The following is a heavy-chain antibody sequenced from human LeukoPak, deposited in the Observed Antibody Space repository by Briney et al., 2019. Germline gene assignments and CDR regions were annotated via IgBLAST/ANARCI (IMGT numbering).Heavy chain of an antibody. V-gene: IGHV3-21*01. CDR3: ASMDLGYCSSTSCYGSYDFDY. D-gene: IGHD2-2*01. Sequence: GGSLRLSCAASGFTFSSYSMNWVRQAPGKGLEWVSSISSSSSYIYYADSVKGRFTISRDNAKNSLYLQMNSLRAEDTAVYYCASMDLGYCSSTSCYGSYDFDYWGQGTLITVSS. CDR2: ISSSSSYI. CDR1: GFTFSSYS. J-gene: IGHJ4*02.